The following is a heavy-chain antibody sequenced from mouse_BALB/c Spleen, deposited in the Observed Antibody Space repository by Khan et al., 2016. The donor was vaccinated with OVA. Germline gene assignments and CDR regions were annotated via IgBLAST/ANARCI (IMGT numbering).Heavy chain of an antibody. Sequence: EVQLQESGTVVARPGASVKMSCKASGYSFTSYWMHWVKQRPGQGLEWIGGIYPGNSDTSYNQKFRDKTKLTAVTSASTAYMELSSLTNEDSAVYYCTRAGYGAFAYWGQGTLVTVSA. D-gene: IGHD1-1*01. CDR2: IYPGNSDT. CDR1: GYSFTSYW. J-gene: IGHJ3*01. V-gene: IGHV1-5*01. CDR3: TRAGYGAFAY.